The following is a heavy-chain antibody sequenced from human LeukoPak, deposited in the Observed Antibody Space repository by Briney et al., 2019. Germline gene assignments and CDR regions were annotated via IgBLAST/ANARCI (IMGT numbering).Heavy chain of an antibody. CDR1: GYGFTNYW. V-gene: IGHV5-51*01. D-gene: IGHD4-11*01. Sequence: GEWLKSSSKGSGYGFTNYWIGWVRPMPGKGLEGRGMSYPGDSDTNYSPSFQGQVTISAHKSISSAYLQWGSLKASDTAMYYCARHGMTSNWFDPWGRGTLVTVSS. CDR3: ARHGMTSNWFDP. CDR2: SYPGDSDT. J-gene: IGHJ5*02.